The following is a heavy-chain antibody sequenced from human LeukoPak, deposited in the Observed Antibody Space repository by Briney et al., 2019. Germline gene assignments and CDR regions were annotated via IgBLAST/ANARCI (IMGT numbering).Heavy chain of an antibody. Sequence: SESLSLTCTVSGGSISSYYWSWIRQPPGKGLEWIGYVYYSGRTNYNPSLRSRVTISEDTSKNQFSLNLSSVTAADTAVYYCARGDSSSWAFYAFDMWGQGTLVTVSS. J-gene: IGHJ3*02. V-gene: IGHV4-59*01. CDR3: ARGDSSSWAFYAFDM. CDR1: GGSISSYY. CDR2: VYYSGRT. D-gene: IGHD6-13*01.